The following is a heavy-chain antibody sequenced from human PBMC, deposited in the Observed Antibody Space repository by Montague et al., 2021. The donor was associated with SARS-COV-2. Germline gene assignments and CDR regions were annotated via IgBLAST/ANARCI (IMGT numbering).Heavy chain of an antibody. V-gene: IGHV6-1*01. J-gene: IGHJ4*02. Sequence: CAISGDSVSSNIAAWNWIRQSPSRRLEWLGRTYYRSKWYNDYAVSVRSRITISPDTSKNQFSLQLNSVTPEDTAMYYCTQERGPGRTTWHYFDYWGQGTLVTVSS. CDR3: TQERGPGRTTWHYFDY. CDR2: TYYRSKWYN. CDR1: GDSVSSNIAA. D-gene: IGHD1-14*01.